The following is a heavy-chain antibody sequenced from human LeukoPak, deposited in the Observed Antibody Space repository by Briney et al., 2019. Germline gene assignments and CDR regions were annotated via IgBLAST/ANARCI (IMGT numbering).Heavy chain of an antibody. J-gene: IGHJ4*02. Sequence: GESLKISCKGTGYSFTSYGISWLRQMPGKGLEWMGRIDPSDSYTNYSPSLQGHVTISADKSISTAYLQWSSLKASDTAMYYCARGDLIGYCSSISCYRTEEFDYWGQGTLVTVSS. CDR2: IDPSDSYT. V-gene: IGHV5-10-1*01. CDR1: GYSFTSYG. CDR3: ARGDLIGYCSSISCYRTEEFDY. D-gene: IGHD2-2*02.